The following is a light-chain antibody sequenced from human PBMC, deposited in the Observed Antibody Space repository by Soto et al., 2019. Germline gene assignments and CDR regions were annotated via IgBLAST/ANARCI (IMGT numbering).Light chain of an antibody. CDR2: GAS. CDR1: QTVSRH. V-gene: IGKV3-15*01. Sequence: EIVMTQSPGTMSVSPGERATLSCRASQTVSRHLAWYQQKPGQAPRLLIFGASTRATGIPDRFIGSGSGTDFTPTITSLLSEDCAVYYCQQYNTWPPITFGPGTRLDIK. CDR3: QQYNTWPPIT. J-gene: IGKJ5*01.